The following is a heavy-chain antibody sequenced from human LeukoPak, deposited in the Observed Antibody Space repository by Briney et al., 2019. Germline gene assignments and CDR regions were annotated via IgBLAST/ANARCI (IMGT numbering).Heavy chain of an antibody. Sequence: GGSLRLSCAASGFTFSSYGMHWVRQAPGKGLEWVAVISYDGSNKYYADSVKGRFTISRDNSKNTLYLQMNSLRAEDTAVYYCAKDDPLYYDSSGALDYWGQGTLVTVSS. J-gene: IGHJ4*02. D-gene: IGHD3-22*01. CDR3: AKDDPLYYDSSGALDY. CDR2: ISYDGSNK. V-gene: IGHV3-30*18. CDR1: GFTFSSYG.